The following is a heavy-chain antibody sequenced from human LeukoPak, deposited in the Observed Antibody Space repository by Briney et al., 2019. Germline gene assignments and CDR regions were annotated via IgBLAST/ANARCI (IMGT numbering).Heavy chain of an antibody. J-gene: IGHJ4*02. CDR1: GYTLTELS. V-gene: IGHV1-24*01. Sequence: ASVKVSCKVSGYTLTELSMRWVRQAPGKGLEWMGGFDPEDGETIYAQKFQGRVTMPEDTSTDTAYMELSSLRSEDTAVYYCATSYGDYVLFDYWGQGTLVTVSS. D-gene: IGHD4-17*01. CDR2: FDPEDGET. CDR3: ATSYGDYVLFDY.